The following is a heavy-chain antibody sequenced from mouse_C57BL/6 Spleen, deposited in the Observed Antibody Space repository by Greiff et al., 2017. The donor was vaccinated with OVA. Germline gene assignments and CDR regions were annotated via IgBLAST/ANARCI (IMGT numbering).Heavy chain of an antibody. CDR3: ARGGSNSAWFAY. J-gene: IGHJ3*01. CDR2: INPNNGGT. Sequence: VQLQQSGPELVKPGASVKISCKASGYTFTDYYMNWVKQSHGKSLEWIGDINPNNGGTSYNQKFKGKATLTVDKSSSTAYMELRSLTSEDSAVYYCARGGSNSAWFAYWGQGTLVTVSA. D-gene: IGHD1-1*01. CDR1: GYTFTDYY. V-gene: IGHV1-26*01.